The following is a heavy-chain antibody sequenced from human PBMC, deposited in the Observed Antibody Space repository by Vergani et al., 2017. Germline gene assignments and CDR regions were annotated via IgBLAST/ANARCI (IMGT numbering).Heavy chain of an antibody. CDR1: GFTFSDHY. CDR3: AREGLYYYDSSGYYYYYYGMDV. CDR2: TRNKANSYTT. Sequence: VQLVESGGGLVKPGGSLRLSCAASGFTFSDHYMDWVRQAPGKGLEWVGRTRNKANSYTTEYAASVKGRFTISRDDSKNSLYLQMNSLKTEDTAVYYCAREGLYYYDSSGYYYYYYGMDVWGQGTTVTVSS. J-gene: IGHJ6*02. V-gene: IGHV3-72*01. D-gene: IGHD3-22*01.